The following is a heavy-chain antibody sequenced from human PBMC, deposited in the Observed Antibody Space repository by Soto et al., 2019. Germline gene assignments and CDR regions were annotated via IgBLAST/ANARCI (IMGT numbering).Heavy chain of an antibody. CDR3: ATDVVDLWLVFEY. Sequence: SLRLSCAASGVTFTNSAMNWVRQVPGKGLEWVSAISHSGDITYYADSVKGRFTISRDNSKNTLFLQMNSLRAEDTAMYYCATDVVDLWLVFEYWGQGTLVTVSS. CDR2: ISHSGDIT. D-gene: IGHD3-10*01. CDR1: GVTFTNSA. V-gene: IGHV3-23*01. J-gene: IGHJ4*02.